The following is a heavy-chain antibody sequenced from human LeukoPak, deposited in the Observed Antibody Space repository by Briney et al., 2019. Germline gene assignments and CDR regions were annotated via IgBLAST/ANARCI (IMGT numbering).Heavy chain of an antibody. D-gene: IGHD6-19*01. CDR3: TREYSSGWYPGY. CDR1: GFTFSSFW. Sequence: GGSLRLSXVASGFTFSSFWMTWVRQAPGKGLEWVANIKQDGSEKYYVDSVKGRFTISRDNAKNSLYLQMNSLRAEDTAVYYCTREYSSGWYPGYWGQGTLVTVSS. CDR2: IKQDGSEK. J-gene: IGHJ4*02. V-gene: IGHV3-7*01.